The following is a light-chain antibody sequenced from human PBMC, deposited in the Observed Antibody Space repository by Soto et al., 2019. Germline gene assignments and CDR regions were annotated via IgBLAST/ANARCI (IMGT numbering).Light chain of an antibody. Sequence: QPVLTQPPSVSGAPGQRVTISCTGSSSNIGAVYDVHWYQQLPGTAPKLLIYGNSNRPSGVPDRFSASKSGTSASLAITGLQAEDEADYYCQSYDSSLSAWVFGGGTKLTVL. CDR3: QSYDSSLSAWV. V-gene: IGLV1-40*01. J-gene: IGLJ3*02. CDR1: SSNIGAVYD. CDR2: GNS.